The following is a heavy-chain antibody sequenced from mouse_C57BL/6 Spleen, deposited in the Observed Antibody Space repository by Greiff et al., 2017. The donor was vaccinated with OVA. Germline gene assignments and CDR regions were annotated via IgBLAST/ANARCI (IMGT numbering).Heavy chain of an antibody. Sequence: VQLQQPGAELVRPGTSVKLSCKASGYTFTSYWMHWVKQRPGQGLEWIGVIDPADSYTNYNQKFKGKATLTVDTSSSTAYMQLSSLPSEDSAVYYCARWDLLWHYFDYWGQGTTLTVSS. D-gene: IGHD2-1*01. J-gene: IGHJ2*01. V-gene: IGHV1-59*01. CDR3: ARWDLLWHYFDY. CDR2: IDPADSYT. CDR1: GYTFTSYW.